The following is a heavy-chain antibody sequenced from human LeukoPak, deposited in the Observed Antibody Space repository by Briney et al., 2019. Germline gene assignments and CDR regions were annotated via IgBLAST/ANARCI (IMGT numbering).Heavy chain of an antibody. D-gene: IGHD3-3*01. CDR2: IYYSGST. J-gene: IGHJ5*02. Sequence: PSETLSLTCTVSGGSISSYYWSWIRQPPGKGLEWIGYIYYSGSTNYNPSLKSRVTISVDTSKNQFSLKLSSVTAADTAVYYCARWGTDYYDFWSGYYSANWFDPWGQGTLVTVSS. V-gene: IGHV4-59*08. CDR1: GGSISSYY. CDR3: ARWGTDYYDFWSGYYSANWFDP.